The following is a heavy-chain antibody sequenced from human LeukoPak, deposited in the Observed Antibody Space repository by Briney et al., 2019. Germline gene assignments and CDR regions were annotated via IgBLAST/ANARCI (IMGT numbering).Heavy chain of an antibody. CDR2: INPSGGST. D-gene: IGHD2-15*01. Sequence: ASVKVSCKASGYTFTSYYMHWVRQAPGQGLEWMGIINPSGGSTSYAQKFQGRVTMTRDMSTSTVYMELSSLRSEDTAVYYCARDLNGYCSGGSCYGNWFDPWGQGTLVTVSS. CDR1: GYTFTSYY. V-gene: IGHV1-46*01. J-gene: IGHJ5*02. CDR3: ARDLNGYCSGGSCYGNWFDP.